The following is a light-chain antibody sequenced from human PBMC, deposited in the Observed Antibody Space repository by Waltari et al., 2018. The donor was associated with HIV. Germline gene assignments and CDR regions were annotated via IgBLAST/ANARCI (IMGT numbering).Light chain of an antibody. J-gene: IGKJ2*02. CDR2: KAS. CDR1: QNTGNW. V-gene: IGKV1-5*03. Sequence: DIKMTQSPSTLSASIGDRVSFTCRASQNTGNWLAWNQQNPGQAPNLLISKASNLESGVPANFSGSGSGTHFTLTISGLRADDFASYYCQQYYNFPGTFGQGTKL. CDR3: QQYYNFPGT.